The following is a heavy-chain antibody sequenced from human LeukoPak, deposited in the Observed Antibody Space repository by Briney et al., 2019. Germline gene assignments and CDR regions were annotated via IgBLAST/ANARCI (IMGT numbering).Heavy chain of an antibody. J-gene: IGHJ6*02. Sequence: NPSETLSLTCTVSGGSISSYYWSWIRQPPGKGLEWIGYIYYSGSTNYNPSLKSRVTISVDTSKNQFSLKLSSVTAADTAVYYCARRVLAQLDVWGQGITVTVSS. CDR2: IYYSGST. D-gene: IGHD3-10*01. CDR3: ARRVLAQLDV. V-gene: IGHV4-59*01. CDR1: GGSISSYY.